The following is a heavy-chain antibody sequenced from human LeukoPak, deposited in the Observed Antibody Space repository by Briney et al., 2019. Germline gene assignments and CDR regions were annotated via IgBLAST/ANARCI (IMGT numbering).Heavy chain of an antibody. CDR2: INPSGGST. CDR3: ARGPGRYSSLFDY. D-gene: IGHD6-13*01. J-gene: IGHJ4*02. Sequence: HAASVKVSCKASGYTFTSYGISWVRQAPGQGLEWMGIINPSGGSTSYAQKFQGRVTMTRDMSTSTVYMELSSLRSEDTAVYYCARGPGRYSSLFDYWGQGTLVTVSS. V-gene: IGHV1-46*01. CDR1: GYTFTSYG.